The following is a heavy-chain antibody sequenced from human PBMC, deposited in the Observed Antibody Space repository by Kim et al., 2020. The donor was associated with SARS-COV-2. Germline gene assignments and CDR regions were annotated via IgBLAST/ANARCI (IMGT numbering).Heavy chain of an antibody. Sequence: GGSLRLSCAASGFTFNTYAMHWVRQAPGKGLEWVAVIAYDGSNKYYTDSVKGRFTISRDSSKNTLYLQMNGLRAEDSAVYHCAKDEGQWTTHFHYYGVDVWGQGTTVTVSS. V-gene: IGHV3-30*18. CDR3: AKDEGQWTTHFHYYGVDV. J-gene: IGHJ6*02. D-gene: IGHD6-19*01. CDR2: IAYDGSNK. CDR1: GFTFNTYA.